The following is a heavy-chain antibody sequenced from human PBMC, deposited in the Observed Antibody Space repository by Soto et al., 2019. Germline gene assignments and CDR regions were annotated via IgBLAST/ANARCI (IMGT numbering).Heavy chain of an antibody. CDR1: GGSFSGYY. CDR2: INHSGST. D-gene: IGHD2-21*02. J-gene: IGHJ4*02. V-gene: IGHV4-34*01. CDR3: ARAYCGGDCYQDY. Sequence: QVQLQQWGAGLLKPSETLSLTCAVYGGSFSGYYWSWIRQPPGKGLEWIGEINHSGSTNYNPSLKSRVTISVDTSKNQFSLKLSSVTAADTAVYYCARAYCGGDCYQDYWGQGTLVTVSS.